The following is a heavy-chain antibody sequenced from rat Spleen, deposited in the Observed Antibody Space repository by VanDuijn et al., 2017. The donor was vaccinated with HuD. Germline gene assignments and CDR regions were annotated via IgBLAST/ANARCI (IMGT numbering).Heavy chain of an antibody. V-gene: IGHV5-29*01. CDR3: ARHGRIYYYDGSYFYFDY. D-gene: IGHD1-12*02. CDR1: GFTFSSFP. CDR2: ISSDGGRD. J-gene: IGHJ2*01. Sequence: EVQLVESGGGLVQPGRSLKLSCAASGFTFSSFPMAWVRQAPTKGLEWVATISSDGGRDFYRDSVKGRFTISRDPAKNTLYLQMDSLRSEDTATYYCARHGRIYYYDGSYFYFDYWGQGVMVTVSS.